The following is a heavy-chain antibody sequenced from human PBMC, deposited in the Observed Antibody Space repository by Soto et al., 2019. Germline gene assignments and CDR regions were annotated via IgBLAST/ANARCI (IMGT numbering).Heavy chain of an antibody. CDR3: AKFGMATTKRSPPYYIDY. CDR2: ISGSGGGT. D-gene: IGHD1-1*01. CDR1: GFTFSGYA. Sequence: GGSLRLSCAASGFTFSGYAMSWVRQAPGKGLEWVSSISGSGGGTYYADSVKGRFTFSRDNSKNTLYLQMNSLRAEDTAVYYCAKFGMATTKRSPPYYIDYWGQGALVTVSS. J-gene: IGHJ4*02. V-gene: IGHV3-23*01.